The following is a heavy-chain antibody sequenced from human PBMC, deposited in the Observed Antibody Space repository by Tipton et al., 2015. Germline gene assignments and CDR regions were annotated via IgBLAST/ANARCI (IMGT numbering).Heavy chain of an antibody. Sequence: TLSLTCTVSGGSFSDYYWSWIRQSPGEGLEWIGYIYYNGNTKYNPSLKGRVTILVDTSKNQFSLKVNSVTAADTAVYYCACQDYDSLTRDYQTVDYWGQGTLVTVSS. CDR3: ACQDYDSLTRDYQTVDY. J-gene: IGHJ4*02. V-gene: IGHV4-59*08. D-gene: IGHD3-9*01. CDR1: GGSFSDYY. CDR2: IYYNGNT.